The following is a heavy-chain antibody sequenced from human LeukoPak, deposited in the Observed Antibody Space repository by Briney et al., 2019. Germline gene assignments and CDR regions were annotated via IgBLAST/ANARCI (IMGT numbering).Heavy chain of an antibody. V-gene: IGHV3-7*01. J-gene: IGHJ4*02. CDR1: GFTFSTYW. Sequence: PGGSLRLSCAASGFTFSTYWMSWVRQAPGKGLEWVANIKQGGSEKYYVDSVKGRFTISRDNAKNSLYLQMNSLRAEDTAMYYCARDSAGNDYWGQGTLVTVSS. CDR3: ARDSAGNDY. CDR2: IKQGGSEK. D-gene: IGHD6-13*01.